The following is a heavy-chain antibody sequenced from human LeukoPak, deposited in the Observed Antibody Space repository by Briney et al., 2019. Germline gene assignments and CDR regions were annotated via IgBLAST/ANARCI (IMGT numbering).Heavy chain of an antibody. V-gene: IGHV4-38-2*02. CDR1: GYSISSAYY. CDR3: AKGHGSGTYWVFND. J-gene: IGHJ4*02. CDR2: IYHSGST. Sequence: PSETLSLTCTVSGYSISSAYYWGWIRQPPGKGLEWIGSIYHSGSTYYNPSLKSRVTISVDTPKNQFSLKLSSVTAADTAVYYCAKGHGSGTYWVFNDWGQGTLVTVSS. D-gene: IGHD3-10*01.